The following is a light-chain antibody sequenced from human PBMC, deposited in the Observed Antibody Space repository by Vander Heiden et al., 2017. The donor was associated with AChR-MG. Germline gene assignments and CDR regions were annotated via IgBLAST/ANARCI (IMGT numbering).Light chain of an antibody. Sequence: QSVLTQPPSVSGAPGQRVTISCTGSRSTIEASSAVHWYQQFPGTAPKLLVNANTNRPSGVPDRFSGSKSGTSASLAITDLQAEDEADYYCQSYDNSLSGSVVFGGGTKLTVL. CDR2: ANT. J-gene: IGLJ2*01. V-gene: IGLV1-40*01. CDR1: RSTIEASSA. CDR3: QSYDNSLSGSVV.